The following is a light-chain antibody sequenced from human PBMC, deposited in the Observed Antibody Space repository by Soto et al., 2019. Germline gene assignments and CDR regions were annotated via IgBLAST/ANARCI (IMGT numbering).Light chain of an antibody. CDR1: QSVSNSY. CDR2: GAS. J-gene: IGKJ4*01. Sequence: EIVLTQSPGTLSLSPGERATLSCRASQSVSNSYVAWYQQRPGLAPRLLIYGASSRATGIPDRFSGSGSGTDFTLAISRLEPADFALYYCQQYGSSPITFGGGTKVEIK. V-gene: IGKV3-20*01. CDR3: QQYGSSPIT.